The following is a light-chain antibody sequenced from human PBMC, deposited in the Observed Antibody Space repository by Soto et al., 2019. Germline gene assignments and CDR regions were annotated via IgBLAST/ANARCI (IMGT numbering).Light chain of an antibody. CDR1: QSVNNQ. V-gene: IGKV3-11*01. J-gene: IGKJ4*01. Sequence: EIVLTQSPGTLSLSPGETATLSCRASQSVNNQLAWYQQKPGQAPRLLIYDASTRATGIPARISGSGSGADFTLTISSLEAEDFAVYYCQHRRNWPLTFGGGTKVEIK. CDR3: QHRRNWPLT. CDR2: DAS.